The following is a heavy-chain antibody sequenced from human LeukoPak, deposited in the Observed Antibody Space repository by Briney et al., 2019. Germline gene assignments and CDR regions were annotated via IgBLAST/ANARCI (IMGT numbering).Heavy chain of an antibody. Sequence: GGSLRLSCAASGFTFSDYYMSWIRQAPGKGLEWVSYISSSGSTIYYADSVKGRFTISRDNAKNSLYLQMNSLRAEDTAVYYCARESNYDFWSGTPTLSGMCGMDVWGQGTTVTVSS. J-gene: IGHJ6*02. CDR2: ISSSGSTI. CDR3: ARESNYDFWSGTPTLSGMCGMDV. V-gene: IGHV3-11*01. CDR1: GFTFSDYY. D-gene: IGHD3-3*01.